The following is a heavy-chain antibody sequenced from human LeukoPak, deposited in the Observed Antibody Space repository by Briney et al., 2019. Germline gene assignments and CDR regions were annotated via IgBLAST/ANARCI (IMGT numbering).Heavy chain of an antibody. D-gene: IGHD1-1*01. CDR2: ISSSGSTI. CDR1: GFTFSDYY. V-gene: IGHV3-11*01. J-gene: IGHJ6*03. Sequence: GGSLRLSCAASGFTFSDYYMTWIRQAPGKGLEWVSYISSSGSTIYYADSVNGRFTISRDNVKDSLYLQMNSLRAEDTAVYFCARKGWNDGTGYYYYMDVWGKGTTVTISS. CDR3: ARKGWNDGTGYYYYMDV.